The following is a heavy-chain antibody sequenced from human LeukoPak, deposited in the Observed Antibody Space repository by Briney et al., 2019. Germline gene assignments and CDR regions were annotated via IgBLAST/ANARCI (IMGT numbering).Heavy chain of an antibody. J-gene: IGHJ4*02. CDR1: GYTFTGYY. CDR2: INPNSGGT. CDR3: ARDIFTFGGVIVLDY. V-gene: IGHV1-2*02. D-gene: IGHD3-16*02. Sequence: ASVKVSCKASGYTFTGYYMHWVRQAPGQGLEWMGWINPNSGGTNYAQKFQGGVTMTRDTSISTAYMELSRLRSDDTAVYYCARDIFTFGGVIVLDYWGQGTLVTVSS.